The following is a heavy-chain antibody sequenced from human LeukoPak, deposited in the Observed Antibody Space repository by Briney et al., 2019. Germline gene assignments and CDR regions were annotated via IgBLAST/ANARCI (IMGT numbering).Heavy chain of an antibody. CDR1: GFTFSSYA. J-gene: IGHJ6*03. Sequence: GGSLRLSCAASGFTFSSYAMSWVRQAPGKGLQWVSAVSGSGAHTYYADSVKGRFTISRANSRDTLYLQMNSLRAEDTAVYYCARVLSGRGSLYDYYYYMDVWGKGTTVTISS. D-gene: IGHD3-10*01. CDR3: ARVLSGRGSLYDYYYYMDV. CDR2: VSGSGAHT. V-gene: IGHV3-23*01.